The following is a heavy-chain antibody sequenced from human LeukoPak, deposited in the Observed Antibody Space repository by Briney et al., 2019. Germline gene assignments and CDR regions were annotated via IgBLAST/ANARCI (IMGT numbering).Heavy chain of an antibody. CDR2: FDPEDGET. CDR3: ATGFWSGYYTPSGSNNWFDP. CDR1: GHTLTELS. J-gene: IGHJ5*02. Sequence: ASVKVSCKVSGHTLTELSMHWVRQAPGKGLEWMGGFDPEDGETIYAQKFQGRVTMTEDTSTDTAYMELSSLGSEDTAVYYCATGFWSGYYTPSGSNNWFDPWGQGTLVTVSS. V-gene: IGHV1-24*01. D-gene: IGHD3-3*01.